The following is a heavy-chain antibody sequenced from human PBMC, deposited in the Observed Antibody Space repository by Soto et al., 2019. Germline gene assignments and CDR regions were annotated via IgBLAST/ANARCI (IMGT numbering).Heavy chain of an antibody. CDR2: IYYSGGT. V-gene: IGHV4-31*03. CDR1: GGSISSGGYY. J-gene: IGHJ4*02. Sequence: QVQLQESGPGLVKPSQTLSLTCTVSGGSISSGGYYWSWIRQHPGKGLEWIGYIYYSGGTYYNPSLKRRVTISVDTSKNQFSLKLSSVTAADTAVYYCAREANNWNGDNFDYWGQGTLVTVSS. CDR3: AREANNWNGDNFDY. D-gene: IGHD1-20*01.